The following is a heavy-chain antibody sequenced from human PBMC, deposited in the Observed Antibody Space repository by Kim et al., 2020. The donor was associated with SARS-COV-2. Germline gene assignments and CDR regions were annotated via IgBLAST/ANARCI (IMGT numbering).Heavy chain of an antibody. CDR3: ASDFVSMSWYSTDNAHYVMGI. D-gene: IGHD6-13*01. J-gene: IGHJ6*02. CDR1: GDAFTSYY. V-gene: IGHV1-46*01. CDR2: INPICGRT. Sequence: ASVKVSCKASGDAFTSYYMNWVRQAPGQGLEWMGVINPICGRTSYAQKFQGRVTMTRDTSTSTSYMELSSLRSEDTAVYYCASDFVSMSWYSTDNAHYVMGICGQGTTVTVSS.